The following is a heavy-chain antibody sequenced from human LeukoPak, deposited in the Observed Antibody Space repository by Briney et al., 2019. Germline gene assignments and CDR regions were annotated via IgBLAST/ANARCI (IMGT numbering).Heavy chain of an antibody. CDR1: GYTFSSYA. CDR2: INTNTGNP. Sequence: GASVKVSCKASGYTFSSYAMNWVRQAPGQGLEWMGWINTNTGNPTYAQGFTGRFVFSLDTSVSTAYLQISSLKAEDTAVYYCVTRDGVSSGFFNLDYWGQGTLVTVSS. V-gene: IGHV7-4-1*02. J-gene: IGHJ4*02. D-gene: IGHD3-22*01. CDR3: VTRDGVSSGFFNLDY.